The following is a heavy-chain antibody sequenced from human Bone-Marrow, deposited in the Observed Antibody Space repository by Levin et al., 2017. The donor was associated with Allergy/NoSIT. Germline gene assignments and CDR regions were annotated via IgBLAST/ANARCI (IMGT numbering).Heavy chain of an antibody. V-gene: IGHV3-48*04. Sequence: QPGGSLRLSCAASGFTFSSYSFNWVRQAPGKGLEWVSYISSTSNTIYYADSVKGRFTISRDNAKNSLYLQVNSLRAEDTAVYFCARVLSEFYYYYHGMDVWGQGTTVTVSS. J-gene: IGHJ6*02. CDR2: ISSTSNTI. CDR3: ARVLSEFYYYYHGMDV. CDR1: GFTFSSYS. D-gene: IGHD2/OR15-2a*01.